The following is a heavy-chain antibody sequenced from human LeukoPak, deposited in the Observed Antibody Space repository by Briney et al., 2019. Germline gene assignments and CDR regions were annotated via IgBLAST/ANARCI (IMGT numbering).Heavy chain of an antibody. D-gene: IGHD6-6*01. V-gene: IGHV1-46*01. CDR1: VYTFTGYY. Sequence: ASVKVSCKASVYTFTGYYMHWVRQAPGQGLEWMGIINPSGGSTSYALKFQGRVTMTRDMSTSTVYMELSSLRSEDTAVYYCARDAGGPYINSSEWFDPWGQGTLVTVSS. CDR3: ARDAGGPYINSSEWFDP. CDR2: INPSGGST. J-gene: IGHJ5*02.